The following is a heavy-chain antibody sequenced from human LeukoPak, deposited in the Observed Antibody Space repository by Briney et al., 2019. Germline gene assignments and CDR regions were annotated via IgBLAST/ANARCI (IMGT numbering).Heavy chain of an antibody. V-gene: IGHV3-23*01. D-gene: IGHD3-10*01. CDR2: IRGGGAGA. J-gene: IGHJ3*02. CDR3: AQASYSYCNDAFDI. CDR1: GFTFSNFA. Sequence: PGGSLRLSCAASGFTFSNFAMAWVRQVPEKGLEWVSFIRGGGAGAHYADSVRGRFTISRGNSKNTLYLEMNSLRADDTAVYYCAQASYSYCNDAFDIWGQGTKVTVSS.